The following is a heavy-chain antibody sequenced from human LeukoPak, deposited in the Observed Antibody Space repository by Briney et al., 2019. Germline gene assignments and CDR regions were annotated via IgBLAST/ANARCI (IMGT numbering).Heavy chain of an antibody. V-gene: IGHV1-46*01. J-gene: IGHJ4*02. CDR1: GYTFTCYY. CDR2: IDPSGGST. Sequence: ASVKVSCKASGYTFTCYYMHWVRQAPGQGLEWMGIIDPSGGSTSYAQKFQGRVTMTRDTSTSTVYMELSSLRSEDTAVYYCARDQRFYDFWSGYYGGDFDYWGQGTLVTVSS. D-gene: IGHD3-3*01. CDR3: ARDQRFYDFWSGYYGGDFDY.